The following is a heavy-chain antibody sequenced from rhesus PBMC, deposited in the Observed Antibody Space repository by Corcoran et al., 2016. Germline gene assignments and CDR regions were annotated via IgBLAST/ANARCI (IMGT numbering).Heavy chain of an antibody. CDR3: ASWNYIGAY. J-gene: IGHJ4*01. CDR2: IYGSDSST. CDR1: GGSISSSY. D-gene: IGHD1-1*01. V-gene: IGHV4-169*02. Sequence: QLQLQESGPGLVKPSETLSVTCAVSGGSISSSYWSWIRQTPGKGLGWIGYIYGSDSSTNYNPSLKSQVTLSVDASKNQLSLRLSSVTAADTAVYYCASWNYIGAYWGQGVLVTVSS.